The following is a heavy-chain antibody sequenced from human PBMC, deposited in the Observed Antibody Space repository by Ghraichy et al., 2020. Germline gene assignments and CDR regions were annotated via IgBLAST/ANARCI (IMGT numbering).Heavy chain of an antibody. CDR1: GGSFSSYY. CDR2: ILHTGNT. D-gene: IGHD5/OR15-5a*01. CDR3: ARGRRGPLRFDF. Sequence: NLSLTCAVSGGSFSSYYWSWIRQPPGQGLEWIGEILHTGNTNYNPSLKSRVTISVDTSKKQFSLNLTSVTAADTAIYYCARGRRGPLRFDFWGQGALVTLSS. V-gene: IGHV4-34*01. J-gene: IGHJ4*02.